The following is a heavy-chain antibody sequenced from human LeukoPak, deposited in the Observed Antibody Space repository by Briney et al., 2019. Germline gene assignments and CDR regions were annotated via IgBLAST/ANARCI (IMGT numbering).Heavy chain of an antibody. J-gene: IGHJ4*02. Sequence: SETLSLTCTVSGGSISRYYWSWIRQTPGKGLQWIGYVYSTGSTNYNPSLKSRVTISVDTSKNQFSLKLSSVTAADTAVYYCARLSWYYFDYWGQGTLVTVSS. V-gene: IGHV4-59*01. D-gene: IGHD3-16*02. CDR2: VYSTGST. CDR3: ARLSWYYFDY. CDR1: GGSISRYY.